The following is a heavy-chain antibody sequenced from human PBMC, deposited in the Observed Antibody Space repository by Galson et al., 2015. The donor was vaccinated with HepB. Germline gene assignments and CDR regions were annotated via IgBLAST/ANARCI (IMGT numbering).Heavy chain of an antibody. V-gene: IGHV4-61*02. D-gene: IGHD6-19*01. Sequence: TLSLTCTVSGGSISSGSYYWSWIRQPAGKGLEWIGRIYTSGSTNYNPSLKSRVTMSVDTSKNQFSLKLSSVTAADTAVYYCARGKTRIAVAGFLDYWGQGTLVTVSS. J-gene: IGHJ4*02. CDR3: ARGKTRIAVAGFLDY. CDR1: GGSISSGSYY. CDR2: IYTSGST.